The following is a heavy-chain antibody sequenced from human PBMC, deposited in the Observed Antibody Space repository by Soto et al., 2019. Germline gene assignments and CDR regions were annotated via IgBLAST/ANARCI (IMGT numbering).Heavy chain of an antibody. CDR3: ARGQRFSDWFDP. V-gene: IGHV4-30-4*01. J-gene: IGHJ5*02. D-gene: IGHD3-3*01. Sequence: SETLSLTCTVSGGSISSGDYYWGWVRRRPGKGLEWSGYIYYSGSTYYNPSLKSRVTISVDTSKNQFSLRLTYVTGADTAVYYCARGQRFSDWFDPWGQATLVTVSS. CDR1: GGSISSGDYY. CDR2: IYYSGST.